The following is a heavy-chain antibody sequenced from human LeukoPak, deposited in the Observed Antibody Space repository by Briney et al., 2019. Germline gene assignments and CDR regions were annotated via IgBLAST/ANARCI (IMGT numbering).Heavy chain of an antibody. CDR3: VGRRTSAAGNF. Sequence: PGGSRRLSCAASGFTFNSYAMHWVRQAPGKGLEWVAVISCDGSNKYYADSVKGRFTISRDNSKNTLYLQMSSLRAEDTAVYYCVGRRTSAAGNFWGQGTLVTVSS. CDR2: ISCDGSNK. J-gene: IGHJ4*02. V-gene: IGHV3-30-3*01. D-gene: IGHD6-13*01. CDR1: GFTFNSYA.